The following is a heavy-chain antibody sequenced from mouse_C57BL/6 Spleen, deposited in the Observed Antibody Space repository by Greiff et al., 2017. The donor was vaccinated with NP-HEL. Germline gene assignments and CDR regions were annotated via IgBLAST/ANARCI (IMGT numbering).Heavy chain of an antibody. J-gene: IGHJ2*01. CDR2: IYPGDGDT. CDR3: ARFPYDYDGNY. D-gene: IGHD2-4*01. CDR1: GYAFSSYW. V-gene: IGHV1-80*01. Sequence: QVQLKQSGAELVKPGASVKISCKASGYAFSSYWMNWVKQRPGKGLEWIGQIYPGDGDTNYNGKFKGKATLTADKSSSTAYMQLSSLTSEDSAVYFCARFPYDYDGNYWGQGTTLTVSS.